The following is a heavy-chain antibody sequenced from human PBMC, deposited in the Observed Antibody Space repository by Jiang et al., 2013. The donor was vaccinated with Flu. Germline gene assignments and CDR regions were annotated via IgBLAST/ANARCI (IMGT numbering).Heavy chain of an antibody. J-gene: IGHJ4*02. Sequence: LLKPSETLSLTCAVYGGSFSGYYWSWIRQPPGKGLEWIGEINHSGSTNYNPSLKSRVTISVDTSKNQFSLKLSSVTAADTAVYYCARGGPKYYYDSSGFLHFFDYWGQGTLVTVSS. CDR3: ARGGPKYYYDSSGFLHFFDY. D-gene: IGHD3-22*01. V-gene: IGHV4-34*01. CDR2: INHSGST. CDR1: GGSFSGYY.